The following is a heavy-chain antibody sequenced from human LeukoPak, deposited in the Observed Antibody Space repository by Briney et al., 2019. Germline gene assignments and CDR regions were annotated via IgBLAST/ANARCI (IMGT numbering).Heavy chain of an antibody. Sequence: GGSLRLSCAASGFTFSSYEMNWVRQAPGKGLEWVSYISSSGSTIYYADSVKGRFTISRDNAKNSLYLQMNSLRAEDTGVYYCARKAYDFWSGYDYGMDVWGQGTTVTVSS. V-gene: IGHV3-48*03. CDR2: ISSSGSTI. CDR3: ARKAYDFWSGYDYGMDV. CDR1: GFTFSSYE. D-gene: IGHD3-3*01. J-gene: IGHJ6*02.